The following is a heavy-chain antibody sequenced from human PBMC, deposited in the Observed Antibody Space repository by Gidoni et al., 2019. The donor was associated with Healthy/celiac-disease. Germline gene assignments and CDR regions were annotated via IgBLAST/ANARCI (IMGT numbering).Heavy chain of an antibody. J-gene: IGHJ5*02. D-gene: IGHD1-26*01. CDR2: ISAYNGNT. V-gene: IGHV1-18*01. CDR3: ARDPSGSYYVIRWFDP. Sequence: WISAYNGNTNYAQKLQGRVTMTTDTSTSTAYMELRSLRSDDTAVYYCARDPSGSYYVIRWFDPWGQGTLVTVSS.